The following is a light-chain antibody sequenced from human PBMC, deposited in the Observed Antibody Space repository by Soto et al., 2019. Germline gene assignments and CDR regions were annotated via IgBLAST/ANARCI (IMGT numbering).Light chain of an antibody. J-gene: IGLJ3*02. Sequence: QSALTQPASVSGSPGQSITISCTGSSSDVGAYNYVSWFQQHPDKAPKLLIHDVNNRPSGVSNRFSGSKSGNTASLTISGLQTEDEADYYCTSFKTGDTWVFGGGTKLTVL. CDR3: TSFKTGDTWV. V-gene: IGLV2-14*01. CDR1: SSDVGAYNY. CDR2: DVN.